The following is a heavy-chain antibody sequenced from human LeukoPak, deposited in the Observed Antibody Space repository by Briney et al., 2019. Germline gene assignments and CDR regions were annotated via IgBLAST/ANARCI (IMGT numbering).Heavy chain of an antibody. Sequence: GGSLRLSCAASGFTLSSNFMSWVRQAPGKGLEWVSVIYSGGRTDYGDSVKGRFTISRDNSKNTLYLQMNSLRVEDTAVYYCVKGMVAYGSGSLFDYWGQGTLVTVSS. CDR1: GFTLSSNF. J-gene: IGHJ4*02. V-gene: IGHV3-66*01. CDR3: VKGMVAYGSGSLFDY. D-gene: IGHD3-10*01. CDR2: IYSGGRT.